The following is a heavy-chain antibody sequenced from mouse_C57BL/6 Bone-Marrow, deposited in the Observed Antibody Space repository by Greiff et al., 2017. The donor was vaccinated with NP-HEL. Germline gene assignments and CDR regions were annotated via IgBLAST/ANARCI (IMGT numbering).Heavy chain of an antibody. CDR1: GFTFTDYY. CDR3: ARYGLGRVYWYFDV. V-gene: IGHV7-3*01. Sequence: EVQRVESGGGLVQPGGSLSLSCAASGFTFTDYYMSWVRQPPGKALEWLGFIRNKANGYTTEYSASVKGRFTISRDNSQSILYLQMNALRAEDSATYYCARYGLGRVYWYFDVWGTGTTVTVSS. D-gene: IGHD4-1*01. CDR2: IRNKANGYTT. J-gene: IGHJ1*03.